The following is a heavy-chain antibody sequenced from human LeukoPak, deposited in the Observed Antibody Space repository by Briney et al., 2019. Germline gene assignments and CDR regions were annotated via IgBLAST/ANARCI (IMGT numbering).Heavy chain of an antibody. CDR2: ISGGGGNT. CDR1: GFTFSSYA. Sequence: GGSLRLSCAASGFTFSSYAMSWVRQAPGKGLEWVSAISGGGGNTYYADSVKGRFTISRDSSKNTLYLQMNSLRAEDTAVYYCARVVHASYYYYYMDVWGKGTTVTVSS. V-gene: IGHV3-23*01. CDR3: ARVVHASYYYYYMDV. J-gene: IGHJ6*03.